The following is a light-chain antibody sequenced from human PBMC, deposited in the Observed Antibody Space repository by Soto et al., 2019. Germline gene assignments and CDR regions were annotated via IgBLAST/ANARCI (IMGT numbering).Light chain of an antibody. CDR3: QQYGLSPRT. J-gene: IGKJ1*01. Sequence: EIVMKQSPATLSVSLGDRATLSCRASQSVSSSYLAWYQQKPGQAPRLFIYAASIRATGIPDRFSGSGSGTDFTLTISRLEPEDFAVYYCQQYGLSPRTFGRGTKVDIK. CDR1: QSVSSSY. V-gene: IGKV3-20*01. CDR2: AAS.